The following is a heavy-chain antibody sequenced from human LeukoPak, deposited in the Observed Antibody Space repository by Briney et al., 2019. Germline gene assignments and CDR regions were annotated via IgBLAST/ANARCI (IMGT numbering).Heavy chain of an antibody. CDR2: IKQDGSEK. J-gene: IGHJ4*02. V-gene: IGHV3-7*01. D-gene: IGHD3-22*01. CDR1: GFSFIIYW. CDR3: ARVPGGSTGYSYYFDY. Sequence: GGSLRLSCAGSGFSFIIYWMSWVRQAPGKGLEWVANIKQDGSEKYYVDSVKGRFTISRDNAKNSLYLQMNSLRAEDSAVYYCARVPGGSTGYSYYFDYWGQGTLVTVSS.